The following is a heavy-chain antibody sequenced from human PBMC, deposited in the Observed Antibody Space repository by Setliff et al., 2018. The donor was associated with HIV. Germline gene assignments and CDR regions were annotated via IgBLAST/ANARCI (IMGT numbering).Heavy chain of an antibody. CDR3: AKAWGSGYPSFESALMFDV. CDR1: GFTFSSYN. V-gene: IGHV3-23*01. Sequence: GGSLRLSCAASGFTFSSYNMNWVRQAPGKGLEWVSATTSNGRTTDYAESVRGRFILSRDNSGNTLYLQMTSLRAEDTATYYCAKAWGSGYPSFESALMFDVWGQGTLVTVSS. CDR2: TTSNGRTT. D-gene: IGHD3-16*01. J-gene: IGHJ4*02.